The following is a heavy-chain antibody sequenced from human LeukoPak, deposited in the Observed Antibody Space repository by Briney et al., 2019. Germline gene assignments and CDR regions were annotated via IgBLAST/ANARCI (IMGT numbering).Heavy chain of an antibody. Sequence: GGSLRLSCAASGFTFSNAWMSWVRQAPGKGLEWVGRIKSKSDGGTTDYAAPVKGRFTISRDDSKNTLYLQMNSLKTEDTAVYYCTTVGYSSSRYFFDYWGQGTLVTVSS. V-gene: IGHV3-15*01. CDR3: TTVGYSSSRYFFDY. CDR1: GFTFSNAW. J-gene: IGHJ4*02. D-gene: IGHD6-13*01. CDR2: IKSKSDGGTT.